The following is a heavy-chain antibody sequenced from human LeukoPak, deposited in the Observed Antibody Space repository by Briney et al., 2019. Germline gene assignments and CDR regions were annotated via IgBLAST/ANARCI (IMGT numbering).Heavy chain of an antibody. D-gene: IGHD2-8*01. V-gene: IGHV3-7*01. CDR2: INEDETER. CDR3: ARAPPATSNVFADF. J-gene: IGHJ4*02. Sequence: GGSLRLSCVASGFTFRNYWMSWLRQTPGKGLEWVANINEDETERYYVASVEGRFTVSRDNGKNSLYLQMNGLRAEDSAVFYCARAPPATSNVFADFWGQGTLVTVSS. CDR1: GFTFRNYW.